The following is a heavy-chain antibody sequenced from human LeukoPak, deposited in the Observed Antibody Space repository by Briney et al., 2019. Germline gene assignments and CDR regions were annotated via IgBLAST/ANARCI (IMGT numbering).Heavy chain of an antibody. J-gene: IGHJ6*02. CDR2: ISSSGSTI. CDR1: GFTFSSYE. V-gene: IGHV3-48*03. Sequence: QPGESLRLSCAASGFTFSSYEMNWVRQAPGKGLEWVSYISSSGSTIYYADSVKGRFTISRDNAKNSLYLQMNSLRAEDTAVYYCARDFWEGGYYYYGMDVWGQGTTVTVSS. D-gene: IGHD3-10*01. CDR3: ARDFWEGGYYYYGMDV.